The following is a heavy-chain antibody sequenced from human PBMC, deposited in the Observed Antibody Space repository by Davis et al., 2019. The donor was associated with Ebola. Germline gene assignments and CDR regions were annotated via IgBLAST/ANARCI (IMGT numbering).Heavy chain of an antibody. Sequence: LETLSLTCAVYGGSFSGYYWSWIRQPPGKGLEWIGEINHSGSTNYNPSLKSRVTISVDTSKNQFSLKLSSVTAADTAVYYCASISSSSWYYFDYWGQGTLVTVSS. CDR1: GGSFSGYY. D-gene: IGHD6-13*01. CDR3: ASISSSSWYYFDY. V-gene: IGHV4-34*01. CDR2: INHSGST. J-gene: IGHJ4*02.